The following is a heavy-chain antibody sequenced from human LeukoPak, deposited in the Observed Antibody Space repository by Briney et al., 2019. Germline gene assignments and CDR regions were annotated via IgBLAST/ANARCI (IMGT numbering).Heavy chain of an antibody. CDR3: ARPGITAFDI. J-gene: IGHJ3*02. V-gene: IGHV3-48*01. D-gene: IGHD3-10*01. Sequence: GGSLRLSCVASGFTLSSHNINWVRQAPGKGLEWVSHISSSGSITYYGDSVKGRITISRDNAKNSVSLYMNSLRAEDSAVYYCARPGITAFDIWGQGSMVTVSS. CDR1: GFTLSSHN. CDR2: ISSSGSIT.